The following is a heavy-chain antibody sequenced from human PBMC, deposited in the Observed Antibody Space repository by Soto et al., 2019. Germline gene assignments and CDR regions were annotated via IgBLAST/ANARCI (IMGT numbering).Heavy chain of an antibody. CDR2: IYYSGST. CDR1: GGSISSGGYY. Sequence: QVQLQESGPGLVKPSQTLSLTCTVSGGSISSGGYYWSWIRQHPGKGLEWIGYIYYSGSTYYNPSLTSRVTIPVDTSKNQFSLKLSPVTAADTAVYYCARDTEVDTAMVDWGQGTLVTVSS. CDR3: ARDTEVDTAMVD. D-gene: IGHD5-18*01. V-gene: IGHV4-31*03. J-gene: IGHJ4*02.